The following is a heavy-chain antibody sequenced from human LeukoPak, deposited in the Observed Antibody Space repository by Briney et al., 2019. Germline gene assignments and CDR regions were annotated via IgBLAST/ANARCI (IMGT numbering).Heavy chain of an antibody. J-gene: IGHJ6*03. CDR1: GFTLSSYA. CDR2: ISGSGGST. D-gene: IGHD4-17*01. Sequence: GGSLRLSCAASGFTLSSYAMSWVRQAPGKGLEWVSAISGSGGSTNYADSVKGRFTISRDNSKNTLYLQMNSLRAEDTAVYYCAKDSTDYGLYYYYMDVWGKGTTVTVSS. V-gene: IGHV3-23*01. CDR3: AKDSTDYGLYYYYMDV.